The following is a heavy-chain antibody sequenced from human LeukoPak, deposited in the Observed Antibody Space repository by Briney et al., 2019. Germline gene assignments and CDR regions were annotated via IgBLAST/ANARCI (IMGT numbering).Heavy chain of an antibody. Sequence: ASVKVSCKASKYTFTRYDTNWVRQAPGQGLDWMGWMNPNSGNTGYAQKFQGRVTMTRNTSISTAYMELSSLRSEDTAVYYCARGVTMVRGVITSHVDYWGQGTLVTVSS. CDR3: ARGVTMVRGVITSHVDY. CDR2: MNPNSGNT. V-gene: IGHV1-8*01. CDR1: KYTFTRYD. D-gene: IGHD3-10*01. J-gene: IGHJ4*02.